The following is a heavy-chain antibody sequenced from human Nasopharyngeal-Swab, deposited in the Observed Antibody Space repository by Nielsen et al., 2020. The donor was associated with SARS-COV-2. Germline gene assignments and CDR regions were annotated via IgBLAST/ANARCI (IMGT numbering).Heavy chain of an antibody. CDR2: IYYSGST. Sequence: WIRQPPGKGLEWIGSIYYSGSTYYNPSLKSRVTISVDTSKNQFSRKLSSVTAADTAVYYCARLDVSAAGRDYWGQGTLVTVSS. V-gene: IGHV4-39*01. J-gene: IGHJ4*02. CDR3: ARLDVSAAGRDY. D-gene: IGHD6-13*01.